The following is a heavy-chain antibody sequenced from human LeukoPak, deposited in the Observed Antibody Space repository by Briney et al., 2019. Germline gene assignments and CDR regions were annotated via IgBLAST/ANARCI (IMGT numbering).Heavy chain of an antibody. J-gene: IGHJ2*01. CDR3: ARGIGCSYGIWYFDL. CDR2: IYHSRST. CDR1: GGSISTYY. V-gene: IGHV4-59*01. D-gene: IGHD5-18*01. Sequence: SETLSLTCTVSGGSISTYYWSWIRQPPGKGLEWIGYIYHSRSTKYNPSLQSRVTISVDTSKNQFSLKLSSVTAADTAVYYCARGIGCSYGIWYFDLWGRGTLVTVSS.